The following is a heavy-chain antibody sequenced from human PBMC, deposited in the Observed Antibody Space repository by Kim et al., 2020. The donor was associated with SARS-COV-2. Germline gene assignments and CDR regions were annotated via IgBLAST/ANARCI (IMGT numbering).Heavy chain of an antibody. Sequence: GGSLRLSCAASGFTFSSYGMHWVRQAPGKGLEWVAVIWYDGSNKYYADSVKGRFTISRDNSKNTLYLQMNSLRAEDTAVYYCARDRLEQLVRRVRNYMDVWGKGTTVTVSS. CDR2: IWYDGSNK. V-gene: IGHV3-33*01. D-gene: IGHD6-13*01. CDR1: GFTFSSYG. CDR3: ARDRLEQLVRRVRNYMDV. J-gene: IGHJ6*03.